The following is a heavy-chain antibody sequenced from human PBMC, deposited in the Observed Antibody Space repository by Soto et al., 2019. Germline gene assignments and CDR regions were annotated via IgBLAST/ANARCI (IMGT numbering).Heavy chain of an antibody. D-gene: IGHD2-15*01. CDR2: ISGSGGST. J-gene: IGHJ5*02. CDR3: AKTNIVVVVAALGWFDP. Sequence: EVQLLESGGGLVQPGGSLRLSCAASGFTFSSYAMSWVRQAPGKGLEWVSAISGSGGSTYYADSVKGRFTISRDNSKNTLYLQMSSLRAEDTAVYYCAKTNIVVVVAALGWFDPWGQGTLVTVSS. CDR1: GFTFSSYA. V-gene: IGHV3-23*01.